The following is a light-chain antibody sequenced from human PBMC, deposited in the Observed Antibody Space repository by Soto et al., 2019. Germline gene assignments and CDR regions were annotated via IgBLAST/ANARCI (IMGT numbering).Light chain of an antibody. CDR1: QSVSSSY. CDR3: QHYDSLPIT. Sequence: EIVLTQSPGTLSLSPGERATLSCRASQSVSSSYLAWYQQKPGQPPRLLIYGAYSRATGIQDRFSGSGSGTDFTLTIRRLEPEGFAVFYCQHYDSLPITFGQGTRLEIK. CDR2: GAY. J-gene: IGKJ5*01. V-gene: IGKV3-20*01.